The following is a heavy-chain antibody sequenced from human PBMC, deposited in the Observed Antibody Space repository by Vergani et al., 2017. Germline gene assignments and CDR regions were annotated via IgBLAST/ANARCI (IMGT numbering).Heavy chain of an antibody. CDR3: ARVRDGYNSGPDY. J-gene: IGHJ4*02. V-gene: IGHV3-33*01. Sequence: QVQLVESGGGVVQPGRSLRLSCAASGFTFSSYGMHWVRQAPGKGLEWVAVIWYDGSNKYYADSVKGRFTISRDNSKNTLYLQMNSLRGEVTAVYYCARVRDGYNSGPDYWGQGTLVTVSS. D-gene: IGHD5-24*01. CDR1: GFTFSSYG. CDR2: IWYDGSNK.